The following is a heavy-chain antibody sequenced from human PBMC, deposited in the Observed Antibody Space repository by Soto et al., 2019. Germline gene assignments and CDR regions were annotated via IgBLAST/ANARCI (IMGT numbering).Heavy chain of an antibody. D-gene: IGHD5-12*01. J-gene: IGHJ5*02. Sequence: EVQLVESGGGLVKPGGSLRLSCAASGFTLSNAWMTWVRQAPGKGLEWVGLIKDKANGETTDYTAPVKGRFTISRDESKNMMYLQMNSLKTEDTAVYYCATGLGGAWGQGTLVTVSS. V-gene: IGHV3-15*01. CDR1: GFTLSNAW. CDR3: ATGLGGA. CDR2: IKDKANGETT.